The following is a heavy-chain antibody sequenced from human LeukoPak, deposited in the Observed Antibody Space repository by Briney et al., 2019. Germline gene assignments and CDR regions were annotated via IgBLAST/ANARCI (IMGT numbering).Heavy chain of an antibody. CDR1: GGSFSGYY. CDR2: INHSGST. J-gene: IGHJ4*02. V-gene: IGHV4-34*01. Sequence: EPSETLSLTCAVYGGSFSGYYWSWIRQPPGKGLEWIGEINHSGSTNYNPSLKSRVTISVDTSKNQFSLKLSSVTAADTAVYYCARGRSCNRLDYWGQGTLVTVSS. CDR3: ARGRSCNRLDY. D-gene: IGHD1-14*01.